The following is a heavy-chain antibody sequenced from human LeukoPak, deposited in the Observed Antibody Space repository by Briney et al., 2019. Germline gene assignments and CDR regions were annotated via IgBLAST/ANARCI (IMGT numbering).Heavy chain of an antibody. Sequence: SETLSLTCAVYGGSFSGYYWSWIRQPPGKGLEWIGEINHSGSTNYNPSLKSRVTISVDTSKNQFSLKLSSVTAADTAVYYCARDFYDFWSGYFWFDPWGQGTLVTVSS. J-gene: IGHJ5*02. V-gene: IGHV4-34*01. D-gene: IGHD3-3*01. CDR2: INHSGST. CDR1: GGSFSGYY. CDR3: ARDFYDFWSGYFWFDP.